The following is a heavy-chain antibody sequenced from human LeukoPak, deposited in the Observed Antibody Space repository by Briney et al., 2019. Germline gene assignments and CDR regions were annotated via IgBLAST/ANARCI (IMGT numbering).Heavy chain of an antibody. Sequence: GGSLRLSCAASGFTFSSYSMNWVRQAPGKGLEWVSSISSSSSYIYYADSVKGRFTISRDNAKNSLYLQMNSLRAEDTAVYYCARGSGEVWNNWFDPWGQGTLVTVSS. J-gene: IGHJ5*02. CDR1: GFTFSSYS. CDR2: ISSSSSYI. V-gene: IGHV3-21*01. D-gene: IGHD3-10*01. CDR3: ARGSGEVWNNWFDP.